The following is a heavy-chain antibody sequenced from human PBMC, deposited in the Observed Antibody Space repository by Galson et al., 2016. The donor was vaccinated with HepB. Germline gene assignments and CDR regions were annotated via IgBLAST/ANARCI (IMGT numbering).Heavy chain of an antibody. Sequence: SLRLSCAASGFNFGNYAMHWVRQAPGKGLEWVALISYGGDKKYYADAVKGRFIISRDDSKKTLDLQMNSLRIGDAAVYYCAREEVGFDFWGQGTPVTVS. D-gene: IGHD1-26*01. J-gene: IGHJ4*02. CDR3: AREEVGFDF. CDR2: ISYGGDKK. V-gene: IGHV3-30*04. CDR1: GFNFGNYA.